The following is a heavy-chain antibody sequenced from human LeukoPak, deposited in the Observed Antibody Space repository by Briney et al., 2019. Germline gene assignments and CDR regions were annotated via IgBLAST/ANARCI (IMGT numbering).Heavy chain of an antibody. CDR1: VFIFNSYV. J-gene: IGHJ4*02. Sequence: GGSLRLSCAASVFIFNSYVMTWVPEAPGKGLEWVSALSGSGGSTYYADSVKGRFTISRDNSKNTLYLQMNSLRAEDTAIYYCAKDRSWGLDYWGQGTLVTVSS. CDR2: LSGSGGST. V-gene: IGHV3-23*01. D-gene: IGHD7-27*01. CDR3: AKDRSWGLDY.